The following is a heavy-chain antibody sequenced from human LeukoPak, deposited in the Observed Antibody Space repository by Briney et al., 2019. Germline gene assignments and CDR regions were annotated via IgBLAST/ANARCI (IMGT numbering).Heavy chain of an antibody. CDR1: GFTFSSYA. D-gene: IGHD3-9*01. CDR3: ASRGRYFDWLLPFDY. CDR2: ISGSGGST. J-gene: IGHJ4*02. V-gene: IGHV3-23*01. Sequence: GGSLRLSCAASGFTFSSYAMSWVRQAPEKGLEWVSAISGSGGSTYYADSVKGRFTISRDNSKNTLYLQMNSLRAEDTGVYYCASRGRYFDWLLPFDYWGQGTLVTVSS.